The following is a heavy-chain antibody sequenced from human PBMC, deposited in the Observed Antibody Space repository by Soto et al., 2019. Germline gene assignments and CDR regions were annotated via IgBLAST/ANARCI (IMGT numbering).Heavy chain of an antibody. V-gene: IGHV1-2*04. CDR1: GYTFTGYY. D-gene: IGHD2-21*02. J-gene: IGHJ1*01. CDR3: ARVGEYCGGACPQYFQH. CDR2: INPNSGGT. Sequence: ASVKVSCKASGYTFTGYYMHWVRQAPGQGLEWMGWINPNSGGTNYAQKFQGWVTMTRDTSISTAYMELSRLRSDDTAVYYCARVGEYCGGACPQYFQHWGQGTLVTVSS.